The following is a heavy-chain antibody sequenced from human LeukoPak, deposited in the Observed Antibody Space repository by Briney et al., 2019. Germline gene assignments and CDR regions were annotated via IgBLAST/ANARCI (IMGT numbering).Heavy chain of an antibody. D-gene: IGHD1-26*01. V-gene: IGHV4-59*01. Sequence: SETLSLTCTVSGGSISNYYWSWFRQPPGEGLEWIGYIYYSGSTKYNPSLKSRITISVDTSKNQFSPKLSSVTAADTAVYYCAREGPSSSGSYLNCFDPWGQGTLVTVSS. CDR1: GGSISNYY. CDR2: IYYSGST. J-gene: IGHJ5*02. CDR3: AREGPSSSGSYLNCFDP.